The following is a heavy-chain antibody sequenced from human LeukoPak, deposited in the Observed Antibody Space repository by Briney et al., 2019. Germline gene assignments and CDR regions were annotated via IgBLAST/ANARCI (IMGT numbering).Heavy chain of an antibody. V-gene: IGHV3-23*01. CDR2: ISGSGGST. CDR1: GFTCSSYA. Sequence: GGSLRLSCAAYGFTCSSYAMGWVRPAPGKGLEGVLAISGSGGSTYYTDSVKGRFTIARDNSKNTLYLQTNSLRAEDTAVYYCAKEGAGYSSSWYWGGYYFDYWGQGTLVTVSS. D-gene: IGHD6-13*01. J-gene: IGHJ4*02. CDR3: AKEGAGYSSSWYWGGYYFDY.